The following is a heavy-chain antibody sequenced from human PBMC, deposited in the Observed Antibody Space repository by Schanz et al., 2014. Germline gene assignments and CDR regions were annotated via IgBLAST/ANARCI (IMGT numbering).Heavy chain of an antibody. J-gene: IGHJ4*02. V-gene: IGHV4-38-2*02. CDR3: ARSTGDPFDY. Sequence: QVQLQESGPGLVKPSETLSLTCTVSGYSISSGYYWGWIRQPPGKGLEWIGSVYHSGSTYYNPSLKGRVPILVDTPKTHSSRRRSSVTAADTAVYYCARSTGDPFDYWGQGTLVTVSS. CDR1: GYSISSGYY. CDR2: VYHSGST. D-gene: IGHD7-27*01.